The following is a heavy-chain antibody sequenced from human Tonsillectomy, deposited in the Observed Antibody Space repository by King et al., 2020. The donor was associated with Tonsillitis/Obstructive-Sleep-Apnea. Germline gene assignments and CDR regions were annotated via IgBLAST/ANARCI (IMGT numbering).Heavy chain of an antibody. D-gene: IGHD3-22*01. Sequence: QLVQSGAEEKKPGASVKVSCKASGYTFTSYGISWVRQAPGQGLEWMGWISAYNGDTNYAQKLQGRVTMTTDTSTSTAYMELRSLRSDDTAVYYCARDSMSHYFDSSTYYTFDYWGQGTLVTVSS. CDR3: ARDSMSHYFDSSTYYTFDY. CDR2: ISAYNGDT. V-gene: IGHV1-18*01. CDR1: GYTFTSYG. J-gene: IGHJ4*02.